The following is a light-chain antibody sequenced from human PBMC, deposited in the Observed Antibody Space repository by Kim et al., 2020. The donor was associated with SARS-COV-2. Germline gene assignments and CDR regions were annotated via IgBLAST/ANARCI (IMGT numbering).Light chain of an antibody. Sequence: DIQMTQSPSSVSASVGDRVTITCRASQDINRWLAWFQQKPGKAPRLLIYDATSLQGGVQSRFSGSGSGTDFTLTISSLQPEDFATYYCVQALSFPLTFGGGTKVDIK. CDR3: VQALSFPLT. CDR1: QDINRW. CDR2: DAT. V-gene: IGKV1-12*01. J-gene: IGKJ4*01.